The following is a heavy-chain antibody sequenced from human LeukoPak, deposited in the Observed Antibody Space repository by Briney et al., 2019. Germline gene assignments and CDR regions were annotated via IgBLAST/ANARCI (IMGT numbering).Heavy chain of an antibody. D-gene: IGHD5-18*01. CDR1: GFTFDDYA. V-gene: IGHV3-9*01. CDR2: ISWSGGSV. Sequence: GGSLRLSCAASGFTFDDYAMHWVRQAPGKGLEWVPGISWSGGSVNYADSVKGRFTISRDNAKNSLYLQMNSLRAEDTAVYYCAKAQQLWYHFDYWGHGTLVTVSS. CDR3: AKAQQLWYHFDY. J-gene: IGHJ4*01.